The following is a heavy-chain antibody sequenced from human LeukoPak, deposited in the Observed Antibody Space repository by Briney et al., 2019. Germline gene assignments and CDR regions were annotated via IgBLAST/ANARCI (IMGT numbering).Heavy chain of an antibody. V-gene: IGHV4-4*07. CDR2: ISSSGST. D-gene: IGHD2-2*01. Sequence: SETLSLTCTVSGGSISSYYWSWIRQPAGKGLEWIGRISSSGSTNYSPSLRSRITMSADTSKNQFSLKLSSVTAADTAVYYCARDRPTPGDCTSTTCYRWFDPWGQGTLVSVSS. J-gene: IGHJ5*02. CDR3: ARDRPTPGDCTSTTCYRWFDP. CDR1: GGSISSYY.